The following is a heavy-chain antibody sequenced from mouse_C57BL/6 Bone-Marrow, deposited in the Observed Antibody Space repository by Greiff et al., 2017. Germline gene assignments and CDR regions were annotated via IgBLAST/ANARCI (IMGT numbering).Heavy chain of an antibody. D-gene: IGHD2-2*01. Sequence: VQLQQPGAELVKPGASVKLSCKASGYTFTSYWMHWVKQRPGQGLEWIGMIYPIRGSTNYNEKVKSKATLTVDTASSPAYMQLSSLTSEESAVYYRARRWLRRSFAYWGQGTLVTGSA. CDR2: IYPIRGST. CDR3: ARRWLRRSFAY. V-gene: IGHV1-64*01. J-gene: IGHJ3*01. CDR1: GYTFTSYW.